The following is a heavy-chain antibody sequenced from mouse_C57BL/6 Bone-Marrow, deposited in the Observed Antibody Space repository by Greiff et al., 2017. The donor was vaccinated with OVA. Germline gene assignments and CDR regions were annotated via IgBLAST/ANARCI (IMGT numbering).Heavy chain of an antibody. D-gene: IGHD1-1*01. CDR3: ARAFITTVPFAY. J-gene: IGHJ3*01. CDR1: GFTFSDYY. V-gene: IGHV5-12*01. Sequence: EVKLVESGGGLVQPGGSLKLSCAASGFTFSDYYMYWVRQTPEKRLEWVAYISNGGGSTYYPDTVKGRFTISRDNAKNTLYLQMSRLKSEDTAMYYCARAFITTVPFAYWGQGTLVTVSA. CDR2: ISNGGGST.